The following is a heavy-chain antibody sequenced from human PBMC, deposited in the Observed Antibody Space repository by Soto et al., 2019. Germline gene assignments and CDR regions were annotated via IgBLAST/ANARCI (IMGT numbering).Heavy chain of an antibody. CDR3: ARAVHYYDSSGYYRNFDY. J-gene: IGHJ4*02. CDR2: IYYSGST. V-gene: IGHV4-30-4*01. CDR1: GGSISSGDYY. Sequence: PSETLSLTCTVSGGSISSGDYYWSWIRQPPGKGLEWIGYIYYSGSTYYNPSLKSRVTISVDTSKNQFSLKLSSVTAADTAVYYCARAVHYYDSSGYYRNFDYWGQGTLVTVSS. D-gene: IGHD3-22*01.